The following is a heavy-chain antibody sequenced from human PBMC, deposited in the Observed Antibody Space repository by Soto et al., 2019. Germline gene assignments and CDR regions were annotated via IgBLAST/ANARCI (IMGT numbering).Heavy chain of an antibody. CDR2: IYYSGST. J-gene: IGHJ4*02. Sequence: SETLSLTCTVSGASISVYSWSWIRQPPGKGLEWIGYIYYSGSTNYNPSLKSRVAISVDTSKNQFSLNLSSVTAADTAVYYCARSTDSSGWRFDSWGQGTQVTVS. D-gene: IGHD6-19*01. CDR1: GASISVYS. V-gene: IGHV4-59*01. CDR3: ARSTDSSGWRFDS.